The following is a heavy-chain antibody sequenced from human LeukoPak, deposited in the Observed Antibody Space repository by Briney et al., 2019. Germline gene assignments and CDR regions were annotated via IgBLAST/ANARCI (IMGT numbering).Heavy chain of an antibody. J-gene: IGHJ4*02. Sequence: SGTLSLTCAVSGGSISSSNWWSWVRQPPGKGLEWIGEIYHSGSTNYNPSLKSRVTISVDTSKNQFSLKLSSVTAADTAVYYCARVSRGYDIFYIDYWGQGTLVTVSS. V-gene: IGHV4-4*02. CDR3: ARVSRGYDIFYIDY. D-gene: IGHD3-9*01. CDR2: IYHSGST. CDR1: GGSISSSNW.